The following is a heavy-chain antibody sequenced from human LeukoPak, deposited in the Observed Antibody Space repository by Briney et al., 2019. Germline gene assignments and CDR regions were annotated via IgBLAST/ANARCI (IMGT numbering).Heavy chain of an antibody. Sequence: GGSLRLSCTASGFTFSSYSLNWVRQAPGKGLEWVSSVSTGSNYIYYADSVKGRFTISRDNDKNSLYLQMNSLRVEDTAVYYCARGIEPHYGDYGVWCDPWGQGALVTVSS. D-gene: IGHD4-17*01. CDR3: ARGIEPHYGDYGVWCDP. CDR1: GFTFSSYS. CDR2: VSTGSNYI. J-gene: IGHJ5*02. V-gene: IGHV3-21*01.